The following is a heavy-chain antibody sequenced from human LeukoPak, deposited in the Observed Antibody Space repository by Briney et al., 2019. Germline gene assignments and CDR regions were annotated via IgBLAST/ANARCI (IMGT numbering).Heavy chain of an antibody. V-gene: IGHV1-46*01. Sequence: ASVKVSCKASGYTFTNFYMHWVRQAPGQGLEWMGIIHSGGGSTTYAQKFQGRVTMTRDTSTSTVYMELSSLRSEDTAVYYCARRIAASDAFDIWGQGTMVTVSS. CDR2: IHSGGGST. J-gene: IGHJ3*02. CDR1: GYTFTNFY. D-gene: IGHD6-13*01. CDR3: ARRIAASDAFDI.